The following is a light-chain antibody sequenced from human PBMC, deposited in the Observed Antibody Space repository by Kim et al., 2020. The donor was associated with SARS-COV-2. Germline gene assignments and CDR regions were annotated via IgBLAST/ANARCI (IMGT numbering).Light chain of an antibody. J-gene: IGKJ4*02. Sequence: EIVMTQSPATLSVSPGERATLSCRASQSVSSNLAWYQQKPGQAPRLLIYGASTRATGIPARFSGSGSGTEFTLTISSLQSEDFAVYYCQQYNIRPPRTFGEGTKVGIK. CDR1: QSVSSN. CDR2: GAS. V-gene: IGKV3-15*01. CDR3: QQYNIRPPRT.